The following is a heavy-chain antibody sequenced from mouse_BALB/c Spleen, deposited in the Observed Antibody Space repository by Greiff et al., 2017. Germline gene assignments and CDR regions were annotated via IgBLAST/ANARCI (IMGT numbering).Heavy chain of an antibody. J-gene: IGHJ4*01. CDR1: GYTFTSYW. D-gene: IGHD2-3*01. CDR3: AREGDGYYSYYAMDY. CDR2: INPYNDGT. Sequence: EVQLQQPGSELVRPGASVKLSCKASGYTFTSYWMHWVKQKPGQGLEWIGYINPYNDGTKYNEKFKGKATLTSDKSSSTAYMELSSLTSEDSAVYYCAREGDGYYSYYAMDYWGQGTSVTVSS. V-gene: IGHV1-14*01.